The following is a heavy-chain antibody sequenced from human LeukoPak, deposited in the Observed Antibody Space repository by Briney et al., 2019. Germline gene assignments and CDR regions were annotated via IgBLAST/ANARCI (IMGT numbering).Heavy chain of an antibody. CDR2: IDWDDDK. CDR3: APIRGCSSGWYEDY. J-gene: IGHJ4*02. V-gene: IGHV2-70*01. CDR1: GFSLSTSGMC. D-gene: IGHD6-19*01. Sequence: ESGPALVKPTQTLTLTCTFSGFSLSTSGMCVSWIRQPPGKALEWLALIDWDDDKYYSTSLKTRLTISKDTSKNQVVLTMTNMDPVDTATYYCAPIRGCSSGWYEDYWGQGTLVTVSS.